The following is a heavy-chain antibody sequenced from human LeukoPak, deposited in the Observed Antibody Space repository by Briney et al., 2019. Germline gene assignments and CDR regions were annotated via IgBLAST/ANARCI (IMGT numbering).Heavy chain of an antibody. Sequence: PGGSLRLSCTTSGFTFASLGMHWVRQAPGKGLEWVAVISYDGSNKYNADPVKGRFTISRDNSKNTLYLQMNSLRAEDTAVYYCARLLAGSGYARDAFDIWGQGTMVTVSS. CDR2: ISYDGSNK. D-gene: IGHD3-22*01. J-gene: IGHJ3*02. CDR1: GFTFASLG. CDR3: ARLLAGSGYARDAFDI. V-gene: IGHV3-30*19.